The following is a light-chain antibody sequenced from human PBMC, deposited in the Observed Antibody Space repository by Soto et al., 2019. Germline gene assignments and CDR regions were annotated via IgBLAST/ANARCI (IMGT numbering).Light chain of an antibody. CDR2: TAS. CDR3: QQTYSTLTS. CDR1: QRIRTY. V-gene: IGKV1-39*01. Sequence: IQVTQSPSSLSASVGDRVTITCRASQRIRTYLNWYQQRPGKPPKLLIHTASTLQRGVPSRFGGSGSGTDFTLTISSLQPEDFATYYCQQTYSTLTSFGQGTKLEIK. J-gene: IGKJ2*03.